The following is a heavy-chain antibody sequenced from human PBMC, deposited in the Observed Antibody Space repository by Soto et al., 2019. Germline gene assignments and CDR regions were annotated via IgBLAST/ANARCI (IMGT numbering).Heavy chain of an antibody. CDR1: GGSISSGVYY. J-gene: IGHJ4*02. CDR2: IYYSGST. Sequence: SETLSLTCPVSGGSISSGVYYWSWIRQHPGKGLEWIGYIYYSGSTYYNPSLKSRVTISVDTSKNQFSLKLSSVTAADTAVYYCAREHAAFVYYFDYWGQGTLVTVSS. CDR3: AREHAAFVYYFDY. V-gene: IGHV4-31*03.